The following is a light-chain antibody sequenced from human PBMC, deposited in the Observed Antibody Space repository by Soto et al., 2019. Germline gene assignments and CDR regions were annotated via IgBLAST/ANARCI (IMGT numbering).Light chain of an antibody. CDR3: QQANSL. CDR1: QSVSNW. V-gene: IGKV1-5*01. J-gene: IGKJ5*01. Sequence: DIQMTQSPSTLSASVGDRVTITCRASQSVSNWLAWYQQKPGKAPKFLIYDASSLESGVPSRFSGSGSGTEFTLTISSLQPDDFASYYCQQANSLFGQGTRLEIK. CDR2: DAS.